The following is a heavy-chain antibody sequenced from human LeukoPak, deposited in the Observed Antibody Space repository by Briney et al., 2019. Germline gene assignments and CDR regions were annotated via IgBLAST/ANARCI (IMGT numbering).Heavy chain of an antibody. CDR1: GGTFSTHA. CDR3: AGGHPLNCYMDV. J-gene: IGHJ6*03. CDR2: TIPIFGAT. V-gene: IGHV1-69*05. Sequence: GASVKVSCKASGGTFSTHAISWVRPAPGQGLEWMGGTIPIFGATNYTQRFQGRLTITTDESTTTAYMELTSLRVVDTAVYFCAGGHPLNCYMDVWGKGTSVTVFS.